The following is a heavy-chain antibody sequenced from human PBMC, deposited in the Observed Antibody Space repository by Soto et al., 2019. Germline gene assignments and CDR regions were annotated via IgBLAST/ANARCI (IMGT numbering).Heavy chain of an antibody. CDR1: GGSVSSGSYY. J-gene: IGHJ4*02. CDR3: ARDHGGPFDY. D-gene: IGHD3-10*01. V-gene: IGHV4-61*01. CDR2: SYYSGST. Sequence: SETLSLTCTVSGGSVSSGSYYWSWIRQPPGKGLEWIGYSYYSGSTNYNPSLKSRVTISVDTSKNQFSLKLSSVTAADTAVYYCARDHGGPFDYWGQGTLVTVSS.